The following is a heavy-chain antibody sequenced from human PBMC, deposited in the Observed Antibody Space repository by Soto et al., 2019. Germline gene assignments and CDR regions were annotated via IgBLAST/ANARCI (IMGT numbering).Heavy chain of an antibody. CDR3: ASRDTYYYDSSGYRRDAFDI. Sequence: SETLSLTCTVSGGSISSYYRSWIRQPPGKGLEWIGYIYYSGSTNYNPSLKSRVTISVDTSKNQFSLKLSSVTAADTAVYYCASRDTYYYDSSGYRRDAFDIWGQATMVTVSS. J-gene: IGHJ3*02. CDR2: IYYSGST. CDR1: GGSISSYY. V-gene: IGHV4-59*01. D-gene: IGHD3-22*01.